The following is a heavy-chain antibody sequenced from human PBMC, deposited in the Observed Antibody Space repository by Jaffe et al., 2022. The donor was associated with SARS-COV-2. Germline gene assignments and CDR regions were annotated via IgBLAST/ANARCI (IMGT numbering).Heavy chain of an antibody. D-gene: IGHD1-1*01. CDR1: GFTFSNAW. CDR3: TTGPTKKGPFDY. J-gene: IGHJ4*02. V-gene: IGHV3-15*01. Sequence: EVQLVESGGGLVKPGGSLRLSCAASGFTFSNAWMSWVRQAPGKGLEWVGRIKSKTDGGTTDYAAPVKGRFTISRDDSKNTLYLQMNSLKTEDTAVYYCTTGPTKKGPFDYWGQGTLVTVSS. CDR2: IKSKTDGGTT.